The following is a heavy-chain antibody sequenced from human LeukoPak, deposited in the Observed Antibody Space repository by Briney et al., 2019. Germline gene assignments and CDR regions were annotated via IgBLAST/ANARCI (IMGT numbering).Heavy chain of an antibody. CDR3: ARVPPDYSGSYLFYFDY. J-gene: IGHJ4*02. CDR2: IYYSGST. Sequence: GSLRLSCAASGFTFSSYNMNWVRQPPGKGLEWIGSIYYSGSTYYNPSLKSRVTISVDTSKNQFSLKLSSVTAADTAVYYCARVPPDYSGSYLFYFDYWGQGTLVTVSS. CDR1: GFTFSSYN. D-gene: IGHD1-26*01. V-gene: IGHV4-39*07.